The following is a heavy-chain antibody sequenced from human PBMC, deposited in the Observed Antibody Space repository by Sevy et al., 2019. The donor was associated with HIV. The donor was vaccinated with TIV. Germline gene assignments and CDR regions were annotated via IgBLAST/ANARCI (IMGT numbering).Heavy chain of an antibody. D-gene: IGHD6-13*01. CDR1: GGTFSSYA. CDR2: IIPIFDTA. J-gene: IGHJ6*03. CDR3: ARNIAAAGTRGDYYYYYYMDV. V-gene: IGHV1-69*06. Sequence: ASVKVSCKASGGTFSSYAISWVRQAPGQGLEWMGGIIPIFDTANYSQKFQGRVTITADKSTSTAYMELSSLRSEDTAVYYCARNIAAAGTRGDYYYYYYMDVWGKGTTVTVSS.